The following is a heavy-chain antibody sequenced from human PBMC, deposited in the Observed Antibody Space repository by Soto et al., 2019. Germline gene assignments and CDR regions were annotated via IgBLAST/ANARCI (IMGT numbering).Heavy chain of an antibody. J-gene: IGHJ4*02. Sequence: GGSLRLSCAASGFTFNNAWMNWVRQAPGKGLEWVGRIKSKTDGGTTDYAAPVKGRFTISRDDSKNTLYLQMNSLRSDDTAVYYCARDQGGSYDFWSGYYGYWGQGTLVTVSS. V-gene: IGHV3-15*07. CDR3: ARDQGGSYDFWSGYYGY. D-gene: IGHD3-3*01. CDR1: GFTFNNAW. CDR2: IKSKTDGGTT.